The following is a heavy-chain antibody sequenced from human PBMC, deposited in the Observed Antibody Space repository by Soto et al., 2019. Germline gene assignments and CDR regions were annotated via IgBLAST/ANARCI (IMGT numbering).Heavy chain of an antibody. CDR1: GDSISSRKFY. J-gene: IGHJ4*02. D-gene: IGHD2-8*02. CDR3: ARDKITGLFDY. Sequence: TSETLSLTCTVSGDSISSRKFYWAWIRQSPVKGLEWIGSISYSGSTYSNPSLKSRVTISVDTSKNQFSLKLTSVTAADTAEYYCARDKITGLFDYWGQGTLVTVSS. V-gene: IGHV4-39*02. CDR2: ISYSGST.